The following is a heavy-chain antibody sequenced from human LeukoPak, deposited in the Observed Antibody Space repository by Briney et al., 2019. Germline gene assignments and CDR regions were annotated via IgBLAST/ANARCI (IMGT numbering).Heavy chain of an antibody. D-gene: IGHD2-2*01. V-gene: IGHV1-2*02. CDR1: GFTLTGYY. J-gene: IGHJ6*03. CDR3: ARADSVPAGDYHYWYMDV. CDR2: IKPNSGGT. Sequence: GASVKVSCKASGFTLTGYYMHWVRQDPRQGLQWMGWIKPNSGGTDYAQKFQGRVTMTRDTSISTVYMELSSLRSDDTAVYYCARADSVPAGDYHYWYMDVWGKGTTVTVSS.